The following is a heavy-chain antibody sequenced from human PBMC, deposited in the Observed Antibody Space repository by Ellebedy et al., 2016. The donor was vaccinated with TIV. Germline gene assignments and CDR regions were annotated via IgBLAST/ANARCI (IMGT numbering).Heavy chain of an antibody. D-gene: IGHD3-10*01. CDR3: VRDTYYYGSGTYYKGFDY. CDR1: GFTFSDYY. Sequence: PGGSLRLSCAVSGFTFSDYYMSWIRQAPGKGLEWVSYISSSGSIINYADSVKGRFTISRDNAKNSQYLQMNSLRAEETAVYYCVRDTYYYGSGTYYKGFDYWGQGTLVTVSS. J-gene: IGHJ4*02. V-gene: IGHV3-11*04. CDR2: ISSSGSII.